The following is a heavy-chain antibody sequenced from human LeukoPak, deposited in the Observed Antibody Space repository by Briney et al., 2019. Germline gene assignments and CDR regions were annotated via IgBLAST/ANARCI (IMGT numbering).Heavy chain of an antibody. CDR2: INPNSGGT. D-gene: IGHD6-19*01. V-gene: IGHV1-2*02. CDR1: GYTFTDYY. J-gene: IGHJ4*02. CDR3: ARVATIAVAGTVPDCFNY. Sequence: ASVKVSCKASGYTFTDYYMHWVRQAPGQGLEWMGWINPNSGGTTYAQKFQGRVTVTRDTSISTAYMELSRLRSDDTAVYYCARVATIAVAGTVPDCFNYWGQGTPVTVSS.